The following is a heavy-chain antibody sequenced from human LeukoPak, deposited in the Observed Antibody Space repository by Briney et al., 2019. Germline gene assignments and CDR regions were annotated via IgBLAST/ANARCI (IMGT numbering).Heavy chain of an antibody. V-gene: IGHV3-23*01. CDR2: ISGSGGDT. CDR3: AKARGATYGTYYFDY. D-gene: IGHD4/OR15-4a*01. Sequence: QPGGFLRLSCAASGFTFSSYAMNWVRQAPGKGLEWVSISGSGGDTYYADSVKGRFTISRDNSKNTLYLQMNSLRAEDTAVYYCAKARGATYGTYYFDYWGQGTLVTVSS. CDR1: GFTFSSYA. J-gene: IGHJ4*02.